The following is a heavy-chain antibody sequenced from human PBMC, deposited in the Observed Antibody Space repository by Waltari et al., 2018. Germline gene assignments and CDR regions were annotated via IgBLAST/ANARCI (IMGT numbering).Heavy chain of an antibody. Sequence: QVQLVESGGGVVQPGRSLRLSCAASGFTFSSYAMHWVRQAPGKGLGWVAGISYDGSNKYYADSGKGRFTISRDNAKNSLYLQMNSLRAEDTAVYYCAREPQLVSFDDWGQGTLVTVSS. V-gene: IGHV3-30*07. J-gene: IGHJ4*02. D-gene: IGHD6-6*01. CDR1: GFTFSSYA. CDR2: ISYDGSNK. CDR3: AREPQLVSFDD.